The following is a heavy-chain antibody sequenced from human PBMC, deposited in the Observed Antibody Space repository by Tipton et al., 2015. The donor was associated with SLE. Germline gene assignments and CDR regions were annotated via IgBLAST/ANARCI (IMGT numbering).Heavy chain of an antibody. CDR1: GGSFSGYY. CDR2: IXHSGST. V-gene: IGHV4-34*01. D-gene: IGHD2/OR15-2a*01. Sequence: TLSLTCAVYGGSFSGYYWSXIRQPPGKGLEWIGEIXHSGSTNYNPSPKSRVTISVDTSKNQFSLKLSSVTAADTAVYYCARVYRNAFDIWGQGTMVTVSS. J-gene: IGHJ3*02. CDR3: ARVYRNAFDI.